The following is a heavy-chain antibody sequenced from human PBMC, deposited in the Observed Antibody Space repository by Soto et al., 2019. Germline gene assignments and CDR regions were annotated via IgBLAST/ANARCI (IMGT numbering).Heavy chain of an antibody. Sequence: SETLSLTCAVYVGSFSGYYCSWIRQPPEKGLEWIGEINHSGSTTYNPSLKSRVTISVDTSKNQFSLKLSSVTAADTAVYYCARGRQLGYYYYYSMDVWGQGNTVTVSS. J-gene: IGHJ6*02. V-gene: IGHV4-34*01. D-gene: IGHD6-13*01. CDR2: INHSGST. CDR3: ARGRQLGYYYYYSMDV. CDR1: VGSFSGYY.